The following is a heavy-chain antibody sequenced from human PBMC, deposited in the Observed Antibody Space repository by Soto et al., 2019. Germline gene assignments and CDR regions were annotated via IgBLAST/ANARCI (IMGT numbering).Heavy chain of an antibody. Sequence: EVQLLESGGGLVQPGGSLRLSCAASGFTFSSYAMSWVRQAPGKGLEWVSVISGSGGSTYYADSVKGRFTIFRDNSKNTLYLQMNSLRAEDTAVYYCARRTSGWYLDYWGQGTLVTVSS. D-gene: IGHD6-19*01. CDR1: GFTFSSYA. CDR3: ARRTSGWYLDY. V-gene: IGHV3-23*01. CDR2: ISGSGGST. J-gene: IGHJ4*02.